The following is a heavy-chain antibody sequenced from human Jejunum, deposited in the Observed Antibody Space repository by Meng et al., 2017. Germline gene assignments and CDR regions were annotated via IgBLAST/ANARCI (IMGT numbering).Heavy chain of an antibody. J-gene: IGHJ5*02. D-gene: IGHD4-17*01. CDR3: ARGSYGDSTDP. CDR2: IDHRGST. CDR1: GRSINKYN. V-gene: IGHV4-34*01. Sequence: GQPHQGGQALLKPSETLSLTCIVYGRSINKYNLCWSWIRQSPGKGLEWIRLIDHRGSTNYNPSLKSRVTISLDTSKNQFSLNLNSVTAADTAVYYCARGSYGDSTDPWGQGILVTVSS.